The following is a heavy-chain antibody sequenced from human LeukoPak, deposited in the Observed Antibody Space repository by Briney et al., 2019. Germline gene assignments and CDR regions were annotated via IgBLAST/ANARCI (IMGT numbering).Heavy chain of an antibody. CDR3: ATIKRGNIYGYFDF. D-gene: IGHD5-18*01. CDR2: MLDTVTT. V-gene: IGHV4-59*11. J-gene: IGHJ4*02. Sequence: SETLSLTCTISGGSMNSHYWSWIRQPPGKGLEWIGYMLDTVTTKDNPSLKSRFTLSADTSKNQFSLRLTSVTAADTAVYYCATIKRGNIYGYFDFWGQGILVTVSS. CDR1: GGSMNSHY.